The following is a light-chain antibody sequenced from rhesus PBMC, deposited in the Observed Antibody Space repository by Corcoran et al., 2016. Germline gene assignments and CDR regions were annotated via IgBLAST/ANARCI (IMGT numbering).Light chain of an antibody. CDR2: RTS. CDR1: SSVSTSN. V-gene: IGKV3-35*01. J-gene: IGKJ1*01. CDR3: QQGSSVPWT. Sequence: EIVLTQSPTSMAVSQGDRVTISCTASSSVSTSNLHWYQQKPGFPPRLLVYRTSSLASGVPARFRGSGSGTSYTLTISSMEAEEAAHYYCQQGSSVPWTFGQGTKVEI.